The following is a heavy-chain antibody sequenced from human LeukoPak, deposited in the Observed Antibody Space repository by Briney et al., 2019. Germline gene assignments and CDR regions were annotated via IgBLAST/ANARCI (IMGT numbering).Heavy chain of an antibody. CDR3: ARSVAPRSGPDY. D-gene: IGHD6-19*01. CDR1: GGSISSYY. CDR2: IYYSGST. J-gene: IGHJ4*02. Sequence: PSETLSLTCTVSGGSISSYYWSWIRQPPGKGLEWIGYIYYSGSTNYNPSLKSRVTISVDTSKNQFSLKLSSVTAADTAVYYCARSVAPRSGPDYWGQGTLVTVSS. V-gene: IGHV4-59*08.